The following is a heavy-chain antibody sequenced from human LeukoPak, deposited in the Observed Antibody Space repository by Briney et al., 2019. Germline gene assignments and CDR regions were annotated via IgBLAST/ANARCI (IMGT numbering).Heavy chain of an antibody. V-gene: IGHV4-59*01. D-gene: IGHD1-26*01. CDR1: GASTRAFY. J-gene: IGHJ3*01. CDR3: AHSKRGGGYYINAVAV. Sequence: PSETLSLTCTVSGASTRAFYWSWIRQSPGKGLEWIGYSYSGGNANYNPSLKSRVTITIDTSENQFSLRLTSVTAADTAVYFCAHSKRGGGYYINAVAVWGQGALVTISS. CDR2: SYSGGNA.